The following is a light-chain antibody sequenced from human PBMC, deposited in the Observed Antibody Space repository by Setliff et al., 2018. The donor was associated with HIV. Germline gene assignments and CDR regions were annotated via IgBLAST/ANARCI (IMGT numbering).Light chain of an antibody. J-gene: IGLJ2*01. V-gene: IGLV2-14*03. CDR1: SGDVGLYNY. CDR2: DVK. CDR3: CSYASRSTLVL. Sequence: QSVLTQPASVSGSPGQSITISCTGTSGDVGLYNYVSWYQQHPGKAPKLIIYDVKNRPSGVSNRISGSKSGNTASLTISGLQAEDEADYLRCSYASRSTLVLFGGGTKVTVL.